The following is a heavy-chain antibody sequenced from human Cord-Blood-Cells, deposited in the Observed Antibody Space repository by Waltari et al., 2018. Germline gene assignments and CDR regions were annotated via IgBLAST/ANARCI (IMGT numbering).Heavy chain of an antibody. CDR3: ARDSDDSSGYYYNWFDP. CDR2: IYTSGSP. J-gene: IGHJ5*02. V-gene: IGHV4-4*07. Sequence: QVQLQESGPGLVKPSETLSLTCTVSGGSISSYYWSWIRQPAGKGLEWSGRIYTSGSPNSNPSRRCRVTMSVDTSKNQFSLKLSSVTAADTTVYYCARDSDDSSGYYYNWFDPWGQGTLVTVSS. D-gene: IGHD3-22*01. CDR1: GGSISSYY.